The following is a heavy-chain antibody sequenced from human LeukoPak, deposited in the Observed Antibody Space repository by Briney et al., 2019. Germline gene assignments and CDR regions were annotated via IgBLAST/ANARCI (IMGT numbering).Heavy chain of an antibody. CDR1: GGAIGTYY. Sequence: SETLSLTCTVSGGAIGTYYWGWIRQPPGKGLEWIGSIYHSGSTYYNPSLKSRVTISVDTSKNQFSLKLSSVTAADTAVYYCARDVDTAMVNFDYWGQGTLVTVSS. CDR2: IYHSGST. J-gene: IGHJ4*02. CDR3: ARDVDTAMVNFDY. V-gene: IGHV4-38-2*02. D-gene: IGHD5-18*01.